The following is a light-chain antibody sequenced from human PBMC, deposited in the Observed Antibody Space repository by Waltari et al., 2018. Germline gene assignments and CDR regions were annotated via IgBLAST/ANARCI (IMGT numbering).Light chain of an antibody. V-gene: IGKV3-20*01. J-gene: IGKJ1*01. CDR3: QHYCSSTWT. CDR2: DAS. Sequence: EIVLTQSPGTLSLSPGERATISCRATQPVSSTYLAWYQQKPGQAPRLLIYDASSMATGIPDRFSVSGSVTDFTLIISRLEPEDFAVYYCQHYCSSTWTFGQWTKVEIK. CDR1: QPVSSTY.